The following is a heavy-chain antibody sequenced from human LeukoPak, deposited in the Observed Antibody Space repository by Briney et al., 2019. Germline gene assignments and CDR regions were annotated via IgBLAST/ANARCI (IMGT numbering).Heavy chain of an antibody. V-gene: IGHV3-21*04. CDR2: TSTSSSYI. Sequence: GGSLRLSCAASGFTFSSYSMNWVRQAPGKGLEWVSSTSTSSSYIYYADSVKGRFTISRDNAKNTLSLQMNSLRAEDTAVYYCAKGIELWLTYFDHWGQGTLVTASS. CDR3: AKGIELWLTYFDH. CDR1: GFTFSSYS. D-gene: IGHD5-18*01. J-gene: IGHJ4*02.